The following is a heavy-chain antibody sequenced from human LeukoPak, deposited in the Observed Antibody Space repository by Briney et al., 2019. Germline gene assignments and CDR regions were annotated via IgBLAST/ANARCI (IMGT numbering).Heavy chain of an antibody. CDR2: ITGSGGST. CDR3: AKGGGSSWYYFDY. Sequence: PGGSLRLSCAASGFTFSLYAMSWVRQAPGKGLELVSTITGSGGSTYYADSVRGRFTISRDNSKNTLYLQMISLRAEDTAVYYCAKGGGSSWYYFDYWGQGTLVTVSS. D-gene: IGHD6-13*01. J-gene: IGHJ4*02. V-gene: IGHV3-23*01. CDR1: GFTFSLYA.